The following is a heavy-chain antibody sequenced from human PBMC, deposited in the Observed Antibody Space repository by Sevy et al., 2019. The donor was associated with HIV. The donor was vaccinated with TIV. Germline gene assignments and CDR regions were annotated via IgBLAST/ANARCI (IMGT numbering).Heavy chain of an antibody. D-gene: IGHD3-9*01. CDR1: GLTVSNAW. Sequence: EGSLRLSCAASGLTVSNAWMNWVRQAPGKGLEWVGRIKSKSDGGTRDLAAPVKGRVSISRDASRNTVSLEISSLKIEDTGMYYCAAGLGKSDFDSWGQGTLVTVSS. CDR2: IKSKSDGGTR. J-gene: IGHJ5*01. CDR3: AAGLGKSDFDS. V-gene: IGHV3-15*01.